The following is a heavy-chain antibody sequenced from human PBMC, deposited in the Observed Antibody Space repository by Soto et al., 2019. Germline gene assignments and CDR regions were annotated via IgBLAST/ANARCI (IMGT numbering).Heavy chain of an antibody. D-gene: IGHD5-18*01. CDR1: GFIFSNYG. J-gene: IGHJ4*02. Sequence: APVKVSCKASGFIFSNYGISWGRQAPGQGLEWMGWISAYSGNTNYAQKLQGRVTMTTDTSTSTAYMELRSLTFDDTALYYCAREPRGTALVTGSPYWGQGTLVTVS. CDR2: ISAYSGNT. CDR3: AREPRGTALVTGSPY. V-gene: IGHV1-18*01.